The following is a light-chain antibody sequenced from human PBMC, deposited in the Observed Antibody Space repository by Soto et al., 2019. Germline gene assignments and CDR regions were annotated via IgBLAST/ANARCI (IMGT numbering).Light chain of an antibody. Sequence: QSALTQPASVSRSPGQSITISCTGTSRDIGTYDYVSWYQQHPGKAPKLMIYDVNNRPSGVSNRFSGSKSGNTASLTISGLQAEDEADYYCSSWTTSSTLVFGGGTKLTVL. CDR1: SRDIGTYDY. V-gene: IGLV2-14*01. CDR3: SSWTTSSTLV. CDR2: DVN. J-gene: IGLJ2*01.